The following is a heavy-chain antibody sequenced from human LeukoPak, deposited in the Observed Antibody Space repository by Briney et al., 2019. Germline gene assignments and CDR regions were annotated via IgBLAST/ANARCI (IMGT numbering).Heavy chain of an antibody. V-gene: IGHV3-64*01. Sequence: GGSLRLSCAASGFTFSSYGMHWVRQAPGKGLEYVSAISSNGGSTYYANSVKGRFTISRDNSKNTLYLQMGSLRAEDMAVNYCARQYCSSTSCTFDYWGQGTLVTVSS. J-gene: IGHJ4*02. CDR2: ISSNGGST. CDR1: GFTFSSYG. CDR3: ARQYCSSTSCTFDY. D-gene: IGHD2-2*01.